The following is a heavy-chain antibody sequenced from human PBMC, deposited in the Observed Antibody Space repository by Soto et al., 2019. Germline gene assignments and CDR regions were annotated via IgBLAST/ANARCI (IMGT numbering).Heavy chain of an antibody. CDR1: GYTFTSHY. J-gene: IGHJ6*02. CDR2: IYPRGGTT. Sequence: ASVKVSCKASGYTFTSHYMHWVRQAPGQGLESMGIIYPRGGTTIYAQKFQGRVTMTRDMSTHTFYMELSSLRSEDTAMYYCARVGYSSTGTTFHYHGLDVWGQGTTVTVSS. D-gene: IGHD3-22*01. V-gene: IGHV1-46*01. CDR3: ARVGYSSTGTTFHYHGLDV.